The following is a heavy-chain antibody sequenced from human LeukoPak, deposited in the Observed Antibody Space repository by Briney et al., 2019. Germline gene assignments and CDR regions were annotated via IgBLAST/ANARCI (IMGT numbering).Heavy chain of an antibody. J-gene: IGHJ4*02. D-gene: IGHD2-15*01. Sequence: PGGSLRLSCAASGFTFSSYGVHWVRQAPGKGLEWVAFIRYDGSNKYYADSVKGRFTISRDNSKNTLYLQMNSLRAEDTAVYYCAKLDPGLLLFDYWGQGTLVTVSS. CDR2: IRYDGSNK. V-gene: IGHV3-30*02. CDR3: AKLDPGLLLFDY. CDR1: GFTFSSYG.